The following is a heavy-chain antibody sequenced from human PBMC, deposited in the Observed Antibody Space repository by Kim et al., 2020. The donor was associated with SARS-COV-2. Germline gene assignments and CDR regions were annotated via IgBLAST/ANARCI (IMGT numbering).Heavy chain of an antibody. D-gene: IGHD3-10*01. CDR1: GFTFSSYS. CDR3: ARRTYGSGGFDY. CDR2: ISSSSSYI. V-gene: IGHV3-21*01. J-gene: IGHJ4*02. Sequence: GGSLRLSCAASGFTFSSYSMNWVRQAPGKGLEWVSSISSSSSYIYYADSVKGRFTISRDNAKNSLYLQMNSLRAEDTAVYYCARRTYGSGGFDYWGQGTLVTVSS.